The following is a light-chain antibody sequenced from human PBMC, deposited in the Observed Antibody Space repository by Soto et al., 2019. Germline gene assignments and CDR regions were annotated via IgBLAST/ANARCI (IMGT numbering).Light chain of an antibody. CDR3: QQSYSTLELN. CDR2: AAS. V-gene: IGKV1-39*01. J-gene: IGKJ4*01. CDR1: QSISSY. Sequence: DIQMTQSPSSLSASVGDRVTITCRASQSISSYLNWYQQKPGKAPKLLIYAASSLQSGVPSRFSGSGSGTDFTLTISSLQPEDFATYYCQQSYSTLELNCCGGTKVDIK.